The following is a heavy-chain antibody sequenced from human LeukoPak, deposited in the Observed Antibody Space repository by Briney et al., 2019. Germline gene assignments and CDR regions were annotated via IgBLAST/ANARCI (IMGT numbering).Heavy chain of an antibody. V-gene: IGHV1-24*01. J-gene: IGHJ6*02. D-gene: IGHD3-22*01. Sequence: ASVKVSCKVSGYTLTELSMHWVRQAPGKGLEWMGGFDPEDGETIYAQKFQGRVTMTEDTSTDTAYMELSSLGSEDTAVYYCATEGTMIARYGMDVWGQGTTVTVSS. CDR2: FDPEDGET. CDR1: GYTLTELS. CDR3: ATEGTMIARYGMDV.